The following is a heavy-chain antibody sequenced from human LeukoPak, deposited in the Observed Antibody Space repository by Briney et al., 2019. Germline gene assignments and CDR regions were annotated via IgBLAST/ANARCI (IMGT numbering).Heavy chain of an antibody. D-gene: IGHD3-22*01. Sequence: ASVKVSRKASGYTFTVYYIHWVRQAPGQGLEWMGRINPNSGGTNFAQKFQGRVTMTRDTSISTAYMELSRLRSDDTAVYYCARDADDNNGYKYWGQGTLVTVSS. CDR3: ARDADDNNGYKY. CDR2: INPNSGGT. J-gene: IGHJ4*02. CDR1: GYTFTVYY. V-gene: IGHV1-2*06.